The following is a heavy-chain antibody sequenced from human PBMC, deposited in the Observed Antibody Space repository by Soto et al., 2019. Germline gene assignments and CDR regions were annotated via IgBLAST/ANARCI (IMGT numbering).Heavy chain of an antibody. V-gene: IGHV3-30*18. D-gene: IGHD1-1*01. CDR3: AKDRWDVRTGTTEWFDP. J-gene: IGHJ5*02. CDR1: GFTFSSYG. CDR2: ISYDGSNK. Sequence: QVQLVESGGGVVQPGRSLRLSCAASGFTFSSYGMHWVRQAPGKGLEWVAVISYDGSNKYYADSVKGRFTISRDNSTNTLYLQMNSLRAADTAVYYCAKDRWDVRTGTTEWFDPWGQGTLVTVSS.